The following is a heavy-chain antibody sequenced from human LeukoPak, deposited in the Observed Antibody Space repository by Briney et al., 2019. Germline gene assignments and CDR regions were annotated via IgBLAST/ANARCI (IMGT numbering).Heavy chain of an antibody. J-gene: IGHJ4*02. CDR1: GGTFSSYA. Sequence: ASVKVSCKASGGTFSSYAISWVRQAPGQGLEWMGWINPNSGGTNYAQKFQGRVTMTRDTSISTAYMELNRLRSDDTAVYYCARGSYDILTCDYWGQGTLVTVSS. CDR3: ARGSYDILTCDY. V-gene: IGHV1-2*02. D-gene: IGHD3-9*01. CDR2: INPNSGGT.